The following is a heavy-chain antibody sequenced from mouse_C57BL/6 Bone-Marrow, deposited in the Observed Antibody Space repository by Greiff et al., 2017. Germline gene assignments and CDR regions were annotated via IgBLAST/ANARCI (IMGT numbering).Heavy chain of an antibody. CDR2: INPNNGGT. V-gene: IGHV1-26*01. CDR3: ARWSYYSNYGPLFAY. D-gene: IGHD2-5*01. Sequence: EVQLQQSGPELVKPGASVKISCKASGYTFTDYYMNWVKQSHGKSLEWIGDINPNNGGTSYNQKFKGKATLTVDKSSSTAYMELRSLTSEDSAVYYCARWSYYSNYGPLFAYWGQGTLVTVSA. CDR1: GYTFTDYY. J-gene: IGHJ3*01.